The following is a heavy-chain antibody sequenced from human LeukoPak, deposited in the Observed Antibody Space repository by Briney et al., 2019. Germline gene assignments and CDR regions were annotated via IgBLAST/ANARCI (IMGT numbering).Heavy chain of an antibody. CDR3: AREFMA. J-gene: IGHJ3*01. V-gene: IGHV4-61*02. D-gene: IGHD3-10*01. CDR2: IYTSGST. CDR1: GGSISSGSYY. Sequence: SQTLSLTCTVSGGSISSGSYYWSWIRQPAGKGLEWIGRIYTSGSTNYNPSLKSRVTISVDTSKNQFSLKLSSVTAADTAVYYCAREFMAWGQGTMVTVSS.